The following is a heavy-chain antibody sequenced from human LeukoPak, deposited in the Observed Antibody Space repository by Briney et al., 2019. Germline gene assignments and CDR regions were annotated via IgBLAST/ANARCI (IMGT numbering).Heavy chain of an antibody. CDR2: IYSGTGS. D-gene: IGHD7-27*01. Sequence: GGSLRLSCVGSGFTFSNYLMNWVRQAPGKGLEWVSVIYSGTGSYYADSVKDRFTISRDNSRNTLYLQMNSLRAEDTAVYYCARRSPNNWGIEYWGQGTLVTVSS. CDR1: GFTFSNYL. CDR3: ARRSPNNWGIEY. V-gene: IGHV3-66*04. J-gene: IGHJ4*02.